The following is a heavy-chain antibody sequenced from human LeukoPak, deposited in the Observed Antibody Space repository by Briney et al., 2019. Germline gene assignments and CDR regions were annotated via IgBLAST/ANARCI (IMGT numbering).Heavy chain of an antibody. J-gene: IGHJ6*02. Sequence: GGSLRLSCAASEFTFSTYAIHWVRQAPGKGPEWLAVISYDGSTKYYADSVKGRFTISRDNSKNTMYLQMDSLRPEDTAVFYCAKAYCTGGSCYGRYYYGMDVWGQGTTVTVSS. V-gene: IGHV3-30*18. CDR1: EFTFSTYA. CDR2: ISYDGSTK. CDR3: AKAYCTGGSCYGRYYYGMDV. D-gene: IGHD2-15*01.